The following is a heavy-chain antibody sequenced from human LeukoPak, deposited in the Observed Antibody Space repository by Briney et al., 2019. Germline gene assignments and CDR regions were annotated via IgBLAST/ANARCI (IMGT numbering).Heavy chain of an antibody. Sequence: GGSLRLSCAASGFTFDDYAMHWVRQATGKGLEWVSAIGTAGDTYYPGSVKGRFTISRENAKNSLYLQMNSLRAGDTAVYYCARVRPLLRYFDYWGQGTLVTVSS. D-gene: IGHD3-22*01. V-gene: IGHV3-13*01. CDR2: IGTAGDT. J-gene: IGHJ4*02. CDR1: GFTFDDYA. CDR3: ARVRPLLRYFDY.